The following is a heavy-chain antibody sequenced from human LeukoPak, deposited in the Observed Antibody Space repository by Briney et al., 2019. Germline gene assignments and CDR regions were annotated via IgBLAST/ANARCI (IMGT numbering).Heavy chain of an antibody. D-gene: IGHD3-22*01. CDR2: IYTSGST. J-gene: IGHJ3*02. V-gene: IGHV4-4*07. CDR3: ACNSQYYDSSGYYFDAFDI. Sequence: PSETLSLTCTVSGVSISSYYWSWIRQPAGKGLEWIGRIYTSGSTNYNPSLKSRVTMSVDTSKNQFSLKLSSVTAADTAVYYCACNSQYYDSSGYYFDAFDIWGQGTMVTVSS. CDR1: GVSISSYY.